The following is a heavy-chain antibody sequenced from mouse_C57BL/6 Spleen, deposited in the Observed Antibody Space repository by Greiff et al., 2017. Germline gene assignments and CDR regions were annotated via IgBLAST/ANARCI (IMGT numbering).Heavy chain of an antibody. CDR1: GYTFTDYY. J-gene: IGHJ2*01. Sequence: VQLQQSGPELVKPGASVKISCKASGYTFTDYYMNWVKQSHGKSLEWIGDINPNNGGTSYNQKFKGKATLTVDKSSSTAYMELRSLTSEDSAVYYCAREGNFYFDYWGQGTTLTVSS. CDR3: AREGNFYFDY. V-gene: IGHV1-26*01. CDR2: INPNNGGT. D-gene: IGHD2-1*01.